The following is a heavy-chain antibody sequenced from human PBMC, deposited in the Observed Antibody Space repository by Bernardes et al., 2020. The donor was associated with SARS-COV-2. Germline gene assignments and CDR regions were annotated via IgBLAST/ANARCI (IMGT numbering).Heavy chain of an antibody. CDR3: ARDFKDKAFDI. Sequence: ASMKVSCKASGYTFTGYYLHWVRQAPGRGLEWMGWIKPSSGDTDYAQKFQGRVTMTRDTSVSTAYMELRRLTSDDAAVYYCARDFKDKAFDIWGQGTMVTVSS. J-gene: IGHJ3*02. CDR1: GYTFTGYY. V-gene: IGHV1-2*02. CDR2: IKPSSGDT.